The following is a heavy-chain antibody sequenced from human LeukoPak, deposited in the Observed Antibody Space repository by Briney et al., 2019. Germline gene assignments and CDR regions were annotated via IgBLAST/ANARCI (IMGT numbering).Heavy chain of an antibody. Sequence: GASVKVSCKAAGYSFTNFHINWVRQAPGQGPEWMGWMNPDTGNTGFAQKFQGRVTITQNSAISTVYMELNSLTSEDTAVYYCARGTSYPGELGRRLYYFDYWGQGTLVTVSS. D-gene: IGHD1-26*01. J-gene: IGHJ4*02. CDR3: ARGTSYPGELGRRLYYFDY. CDR2: MNPDTGNT. CDR1: GYSFTNFH. V-gene: IGHV1-8*03.